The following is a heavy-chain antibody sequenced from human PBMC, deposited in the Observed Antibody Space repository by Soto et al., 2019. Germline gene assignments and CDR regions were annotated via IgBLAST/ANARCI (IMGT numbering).Heavy chain of an antibody. V-gene: IGHV4-59*01. Sequence: SETLSLTCTVSGGSISSYYWSWIRQPPGKGLEWIGYIYYSGSTNYNPSLKSRVTISVDTSKNQFSLKLSSVTAADTAVYYCARSYGDYYYYYIYVWGKRTTVTVSS. CDR2: IYYSGST. J-gene: IGHJ6*03. D-gene: IGHD4-17*01. CDR3: ARSYGDYYYYYIYV. CDR1: GGSISSYY.